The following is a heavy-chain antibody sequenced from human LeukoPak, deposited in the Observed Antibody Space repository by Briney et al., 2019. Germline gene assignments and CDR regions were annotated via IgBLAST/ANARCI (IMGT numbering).Heavy chain of an antibody. J-gene: IGHJ6*04. Sequence: PGRSLRLSCAASGFTFSSYEMNWVRQAPGKGLEWVSAISGSSGNTYYADSVKGRFTISRDNAKNSLYLQMNSLRAEDTAVYYCAELGITMIGGVWGKGTTVTISS. CDR2: ISGSSGNT. CDR3: AELGITMIGGV. D-gene: IGHD3-10*02. CDR1: GFTFSSYE. V-gene: IGHV3-48*03.